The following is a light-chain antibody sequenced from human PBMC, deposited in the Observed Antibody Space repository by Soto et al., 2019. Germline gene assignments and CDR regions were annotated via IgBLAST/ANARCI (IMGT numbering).Light chain of an antibody. CDR1: QSVSDN. V-gene: IGKV3D-15*01. J-gene: IGKJ4*01. CDR3: QQYNNWPLT. Sequence: EIVMTQSPSTLSVSPVERSTLSCRASQSVSDNLAWYQQRPGQAPRLLIYGASTRATGIPARFSGSGSGTEFTLTISSLQSEDFAVYYCQQYNNWPLTFGGGTKVDIK. CDR2: GAS.